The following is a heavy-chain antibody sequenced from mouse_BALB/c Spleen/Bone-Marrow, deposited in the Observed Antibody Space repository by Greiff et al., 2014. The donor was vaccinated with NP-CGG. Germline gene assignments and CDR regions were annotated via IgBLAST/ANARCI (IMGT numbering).Heavy chain of an antibody. CDR2: INLSSGYT. Sequence: QVQLQQPGAELARPGASVKMSCKASGYSFTSYTMHWVKQRPGQGLEWIGYINLSSGYTNYNQKFKHKATLTADKSSSTAYMQLSSLTSEDSAVYYCARGWDYEGYFDYWGQGTTLTVSS. D-gene: IGHD2-4*01. V-gene: IGHV1-4*01. CDR3: ARGWDYEGYFDY. J-gene: IGHJ2*01. CDR1: GYSFTSYT.